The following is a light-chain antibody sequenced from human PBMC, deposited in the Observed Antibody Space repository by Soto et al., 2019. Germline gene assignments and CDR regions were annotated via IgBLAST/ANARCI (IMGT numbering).Light chain of an antibody. CDR3: QQVNSYPRA. V-gene: IGKV1-5*01. CDR2: DAS. J-gene: IGKJ1*01. Sequence: DIQMTQSPSTLSASVGDRVTITCRASQSIVRWLAWYQQKPGKAPKVLIYDASTLQSGVPSRFSGSGSGTEFTLTISSLQPEDFATYYCQQVNSYPRAFGQGTKVDIK. CDR1: QSIVRW.